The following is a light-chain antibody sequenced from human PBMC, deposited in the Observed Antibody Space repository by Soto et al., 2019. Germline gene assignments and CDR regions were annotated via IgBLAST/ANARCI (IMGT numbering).Light chain of an antibody. CDR1: QSLNSN. Sequence: ILLTQSPATLSVSPGERVTLSCRASQSLNSNLAWYQQRPGQAPRLLIYDTSTRATGIPARFSGSGSGTEFTLTISSRQSEDFAVYYCQQYNNWWTFGQGTKVEIK. V-gene: IGKV3-15*01. J-gene: IGKJ1*01. CDR3: QQYNNWWT. CDR2: DTS.